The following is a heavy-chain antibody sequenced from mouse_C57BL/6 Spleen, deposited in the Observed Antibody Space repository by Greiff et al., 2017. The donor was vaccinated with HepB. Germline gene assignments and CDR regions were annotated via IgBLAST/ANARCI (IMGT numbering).Heavy chain of an antibody. J-gene: IGHJ4*01. V-gene: IGHV1-47*01. Sequence: VKLQQSGAELVKPGASVKMSCKASGYTFTTYPIEWMKQNHGKSLEWIGNFHPYNDDTKYNEKFKGKATLTVEKSSSTVYLELSRLTSDDSAVYYCALIYYDYDDPYAMDYWGQGTSVTVSS. CDR1: GYTFTTYP. CDR2: FHPYNDDT. CDR3: ALIYYDYDDPYAMDY. D-gene: IGHD2-4*01.